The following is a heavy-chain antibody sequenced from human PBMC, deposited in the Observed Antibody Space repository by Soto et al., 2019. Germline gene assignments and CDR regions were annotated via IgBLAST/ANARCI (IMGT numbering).Heavy chain of an antibody. J-gene: IGHJ4*02. CDR2: INNDGSRT. V-gene: IGHV3-74*01. CDR1: GLTFSNYW. D-gene: IGHD1-26*01. Sequence: GGSLRDSYAASGLTFSNYWMHWVRQVPGEGLVWVSSINNDGSRTWYADSVRGRIAMSXXXXXXLXYXQXXSLGADDTAVYYRGTTFDYWGQRALVTVSA. CDR3: GTTFDY.